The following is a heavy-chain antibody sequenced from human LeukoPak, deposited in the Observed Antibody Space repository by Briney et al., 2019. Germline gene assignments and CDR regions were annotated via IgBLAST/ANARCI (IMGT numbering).Heavy chain of an antibody. CDR3: ASASARYSSGWSPPDY. J-gene: IGHJ4*02. Sequence: GGSLRLSCTATGFTFGIFAMNWVRQAPGKGLEWVSSISSSSSYIYYADSVKGRFTISRDNAKNSLYLQMNSLRAEDTAVYYCASASARYSSGWSPPDYWGQGTLVTVSS. CDR2: ISSSSSYI. D-gene: IGHD6-19*01. V-gene: IGHV3-21*01. CDR1: GFTFGIFA.